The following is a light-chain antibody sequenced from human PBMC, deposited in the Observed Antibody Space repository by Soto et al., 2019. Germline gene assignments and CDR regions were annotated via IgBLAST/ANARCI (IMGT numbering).Light chain of an antibody. V-gene: IGKV1-39*01. J-gene: IGKJ5*01. Sequence: DIQMTQSASSLAASVGHRVTITCRASQNVDSYLNWYQQRPGKAPNLLIHDASTLQSGVPSRFSGSGYGTDFDLTINSLQTEDFGTIYCQQSYSIPITFGQGTRLEIK. CDR3: QQSYSIPIT. CDR1: QNVDSY. CDR2: DAS.